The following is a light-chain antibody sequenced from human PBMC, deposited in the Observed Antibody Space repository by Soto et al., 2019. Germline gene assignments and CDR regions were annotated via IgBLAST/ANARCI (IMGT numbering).Light chain of an antibody. CDR3: QQDDQWPIT. V-gene: IGKV3-15*01. Sequence: MTQSPSSLSASLGDRVTITCRASQGIGNFLACYQQKPGQAPRLLIYDASTRATGIPDRFSGSGSGTEFSFTVTSHQSEDVAVYYWQQDDQWPITFGQGTRLEIK. CDR2: DAS. J-gene: IGKJ5*01. CDR1: QGIGNF.